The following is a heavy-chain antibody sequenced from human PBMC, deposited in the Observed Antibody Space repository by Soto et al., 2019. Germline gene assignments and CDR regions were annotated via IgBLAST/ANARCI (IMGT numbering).Heavy chain of an antibody. V-gene: IGHV1-18*01. D-gene: IGHD4-17*01. Sequence: ASVKVSCKASGYTFTSYVISWVRQAPGQGLEWMGWISAYNGNTNYAQKLQGRVTMTTDTSTSTAYMELRSLRSDDTAVYYCAREGLVGDYGDYNGYWGQGTLVTVSS. CDR3: AREGLVGDYGDYNGY. CDR2: ISAYNGNT. CDR1: GYTFTSYV. J-gene: IGHJ4*02.